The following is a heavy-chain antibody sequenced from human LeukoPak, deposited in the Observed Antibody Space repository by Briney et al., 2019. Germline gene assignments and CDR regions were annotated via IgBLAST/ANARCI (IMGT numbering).Heavy chain of an antibody. J-gene: IGHJ4*02. Sequence: SETLSLTCTVSGGSISSYYWSWIRQPPGKGLEWIGYIYDSGSTNYNPSLKSRVTISVDTSKNQFSLKLSSVTAADTAVYYCARVSPVAFLFDYWGQGTLVTVSS. CDR3: ARVSPVAFLFDY. CDR2: IYDSGST. V-gene: IGHV4-59*12. D-gene: IGHD4-23*01. CDR1: GGSISSYY.